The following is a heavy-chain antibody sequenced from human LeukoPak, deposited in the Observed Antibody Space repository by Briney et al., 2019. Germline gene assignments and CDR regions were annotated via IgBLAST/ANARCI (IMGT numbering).Heavy chain of an antibody. CDR1: GFTFSSYG. D-gene: IGHD3-10*01. V-gene: IGHV3-33*01. J-gene: IGHJ6*03. Sequence: GGSLRLSCAASGFTFSSYGMHWVRQAPGKGLEWVAVIWYDGSNKYYADSVKGRFTISRDNSKNTLYLQMNSLRAEDTAVYYCACITMVRGANPPWGVLMDVWGKGTTVTVSS. CDR2: IWYDGSNK. CDR3: ACITMVRGANPPWGVLMDV.